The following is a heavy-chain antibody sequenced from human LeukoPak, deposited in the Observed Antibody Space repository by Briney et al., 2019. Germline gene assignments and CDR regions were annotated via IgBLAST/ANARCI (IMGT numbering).Heavy chain of an antibody. J-gene: IGHJ4*02. CDR1: GGSFSGDY. Sequence: SETLSLTCGFYGGSFSGDYWSWLRQPPGKGLEWIGEMNHSGSTNYNPSLKSRVTISVDKSKNQFPLKLSSVTAADTAVYYCARDYGGNSFDYWGQGTLVTVSS. CDR2: MNHSGST. D-gene: IGHD4-23*01. V-gene: IGHV4-34*01. CDR3: ARDYGGNSFDY.